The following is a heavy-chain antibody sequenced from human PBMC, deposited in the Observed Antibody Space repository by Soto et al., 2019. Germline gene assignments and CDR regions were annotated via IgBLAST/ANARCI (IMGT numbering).Heavy chain of an antibody. Sequence: PSETLSLTCAVSGGSISSGGYSWSWSRQPPGKGLEWIGYIYHSGSTYDNPSLKSRVTISVDRSKNPFSLKLSSVTAADTAVYYCARGGSEFLWFGAHSPTWFDPWGQGTLVTVSS. CDR1: GGSISSGGYS. J-gene: IGHJ5*02. CDR2: IYHSGST. D-gene: IGHD3-10*01. CDR3: ARGGSEFLWFGAHSPTWFDP. V-gene: IGHV4-30-2*01.